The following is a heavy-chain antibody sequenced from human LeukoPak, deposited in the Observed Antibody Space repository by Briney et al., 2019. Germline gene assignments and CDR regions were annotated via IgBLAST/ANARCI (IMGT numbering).Heavy chain of an antibody. Sequence: GPAGYLRLSCAASGFTFDDYGMSWVRQAPGKGLEWVLGINWNGGSTGYADSVKGRFTISRDNAKNSLYLQMNSLRADDTALYYCATIMVRGVIPVSQRHYWGQGTLVTVSS. D-gene: IGHD3-10*01. CDR3: ATIMVRGVIPVSQRHY. J-gene: IGHJ4*02. V-gene: IGHV3-20*04. CDR1: GFTFDDYG. CDR2: INWNGGST.